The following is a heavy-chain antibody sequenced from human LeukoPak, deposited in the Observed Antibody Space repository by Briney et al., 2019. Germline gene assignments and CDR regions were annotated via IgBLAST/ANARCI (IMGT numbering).Heavy chain of an antibody. CDR1: GDSISSSY. J-gene: IGHJ4*02. Sequence: SETLSLTGTVSGDSISSSYWSWIRQPPGKGLEWVGYVYYTGSSYYNPSLKSRATTSIDMSKNQFSLKLTSMTAADTAVYYCAGYGSGSYYKAFDFWGQGILVTVSS. CDR3: AGYGSGSYYKAFDF. D-gene: IGHD3-10*01. CDR2: VYYTGSS. V-gene: IGHV4-59*01.